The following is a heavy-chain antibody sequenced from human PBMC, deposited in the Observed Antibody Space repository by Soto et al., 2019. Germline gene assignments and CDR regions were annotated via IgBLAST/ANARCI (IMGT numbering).Heavy chain of an antibody. CDR2: IYYSGST. V-gene: IGHV4-59*01. D-gene: IGHD6-19*01. J-gene: IGHJ4*02. CDR1: GGSISSYY. Sequence: SETLSLTCTVSGGSISSYYWSWIRQPPGKGLEWIGYIYYSGSTNYNPSLKSRVTISVDTSKNQFSLKLSSVTAADTAVYYCARDKLGSSGWYYWGQGTLVTVSS. CDR3: ARDKLGSSGWYY.